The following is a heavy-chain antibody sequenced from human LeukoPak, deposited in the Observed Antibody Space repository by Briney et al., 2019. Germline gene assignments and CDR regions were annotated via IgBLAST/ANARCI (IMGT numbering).Heavy chain of an antibody. Sequence: PSETLSLTCAVYGGSFSGYYWSWIRQPPGKGLEWIGEINHSGSTNYNPSLKSRVTISVDTSKNQFSLKLSSVTAADTAVYYCARGLRIYCSGGSCYSHYYYYGMDVWGQGTTVTVSS. V-gene: IGHV4-34*01. CDR1: GGSFSGYY. J-gene: IGHJ6*02. D-gene: IGHD2-15*01. CDR2: INHSGST. CDR3: ARGLRIYCSGGSCYSHYYYYGMDV.